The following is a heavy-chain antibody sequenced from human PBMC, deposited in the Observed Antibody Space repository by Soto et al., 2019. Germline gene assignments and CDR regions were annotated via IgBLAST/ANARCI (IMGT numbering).Heavy chain of an antibody. J-gene: IGHJ5*02. V-gene: IGHV4-4*07. CDR3: ARDHYDFWSGPYQGWFDP. CDR2: IYTSGST. Sequence: TLETLSLTYTFSGLYISSYYWSLIRQPAGKGLEWIGRIYTSGSTNYNPSLKSRVTMSVDTSKNQFSLKLSSVTAADTAVYYCARDHYDFWSGPYQGWFDPWGQGTLVTVSS. D-gene: IGHD3-3*01. CDR1: GLYISSYY.